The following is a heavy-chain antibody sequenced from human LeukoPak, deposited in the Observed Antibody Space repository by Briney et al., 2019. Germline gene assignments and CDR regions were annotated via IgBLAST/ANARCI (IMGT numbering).Heavy chain of an antibody. D-gene: IGHD5-18*01. J-gene: IGHJ3*02. CDR1: GYTLTELS. Sequence: ASVKVSCKVSGYTLTELSMHWVRQAPGKGLEWMGGFDPEDGETIYAQKFQGRVTMTEDASTDTAYMELSSLRSEDTAVYYCATGGHMAARVFAFDIWGQGTMVTVSS. CDR3: ATGGHMAARVFAFDI. CDR2: FDPEDGET. V-gene: IGHV1-24*01.